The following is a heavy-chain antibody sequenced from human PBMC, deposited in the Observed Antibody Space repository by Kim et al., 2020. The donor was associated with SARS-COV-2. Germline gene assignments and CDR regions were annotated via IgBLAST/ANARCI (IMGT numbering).Heavy chain of an antibody. J-gene: IGHJ4*02. CDR1: GFTISSYG. CDR2: ISYDGSNK. CDR3: AKARLGYCSGGGCYSIDY. V-gene: IGHV3-30*18. Sequence: GGSLRLSCAASGFTISSYGMHWVRQAPGKGLEWVAVISYDGSNKYYADSVKGRFTISRDNSKNTLYLQMNSLRAEDTAVYYCAKARLGYCSGGGCYSIDYWGQGTLVTVSS. D-gene: IGHD2-15*01.